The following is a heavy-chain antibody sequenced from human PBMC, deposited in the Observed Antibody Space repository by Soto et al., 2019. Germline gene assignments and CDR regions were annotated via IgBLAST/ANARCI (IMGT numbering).Heavy chain of an antibody. Sequence: SSETLSLTCTVSGGSISSYYWSWIRQPPGKGLEWIGYIYYSGSTNYNPSLKSRVTISVDTSKNQFSLKLSSVTAADTAVYYCAREYYYGSGGAYWGQGTLVTVSS. CDR2: IYYSGST. V-gene: IGHV4-59*12. D-gene: IGHD3-10*01. CDR1: GGSISSYY. CDR3: AREYYYGSGGAY. J-gene: IGHJ4*02.